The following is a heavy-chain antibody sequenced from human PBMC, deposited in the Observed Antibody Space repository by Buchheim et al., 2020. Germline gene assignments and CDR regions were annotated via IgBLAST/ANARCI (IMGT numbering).Heavy chain of an antibody. CDR1: GFTFSSYG. D-gene: IGHD3-22*01. CDR2: ISYDGSNK. Sequence: QVQLVESGGGVVQPGRSLRLSCAASGFTFSSYGMHWVRQAPGKGLEWVAVISYDGSNKYYADSVKGRFTISRDNSKKTLYLQMNSLRAEDTAVYYCAKDLGYYYDSGDFDYWGQGTL. J-gene: IGHJ4*02. CDR3: AKDLGYYYDSGDFDY. V-gene: IGHV3-30*18.